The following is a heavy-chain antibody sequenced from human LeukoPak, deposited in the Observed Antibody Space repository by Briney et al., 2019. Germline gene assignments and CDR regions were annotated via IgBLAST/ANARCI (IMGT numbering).Heavy chain of an antibody. CDR1: GFPFSSYW. J-gene: IGHJ4*02. V-gene: IGHV3-7*01. D-gene: IGHD4-11*01. CDR3: AREDHSNYNY. CDR2: IKQNGGEK. Sequence: PGGSLRLSCAASGFPFSSYWMSWVRQAPGKGLEWVANIKQNGGEKFYVDSVKGRFTISRDNAKNSLYLQMNSLRAEDTAVYYCAREDHSNYNYWGQGTLVTVSS.